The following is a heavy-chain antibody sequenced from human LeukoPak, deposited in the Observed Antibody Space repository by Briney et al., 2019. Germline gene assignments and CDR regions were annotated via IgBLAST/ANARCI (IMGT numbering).Heavy chain of an antibody. J-gene: IGHJ4*02. V-gene: IGHV3-15*07. CDR3: ATGGINLDF. CDR1: GFTFSSYS. D-gene: IGHD5-24*01. Sequence: GGSLRLSCAASGFTFSSYSMNWVRQAPGKGLEWVGRIKSKPDGGTTDYAAPVKGRFTISRDDSKNTVFLQVNSLKTEDTAVYYCATGGINLDFWGQGTLVTVSS. CDR2: IKSKPDGGTT.